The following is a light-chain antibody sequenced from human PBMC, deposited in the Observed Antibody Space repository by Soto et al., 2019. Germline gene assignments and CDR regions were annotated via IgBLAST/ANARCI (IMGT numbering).Light chain of an antibody. CDR3: QRSDGSPPWT. J-gene: IGKJ1*01. CDR2: EAS. CDR1: QPISRY. Sequence: DIQMTQSPSSLSASVGDRGTITCRASQPISRYLNWYRQKPGKAPRLLIYEASTLQSGVPSRFSGSGSGTDFTLTISRLQPEDFATYYCQRSDGSPPWTFGQGTKVDIK. V-gene: IGKV1-39*01.